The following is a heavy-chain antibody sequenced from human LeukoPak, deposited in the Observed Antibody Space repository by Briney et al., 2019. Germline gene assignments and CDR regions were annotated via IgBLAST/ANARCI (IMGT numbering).Heavy chain of an antibody. CDR2: IKPKTKGDAT. Sequence: GGSLRLCCAASGFTFSNFDIHWVRQTAGKGLEWVGRIKPKTKGDATAYAASVKGRFNIPRDDSKNTAYLQMNSLKTEDTAVYYCARRDCWSFKFYSFDYWGQGILVSVSS. D-gene: IGHD3-3*01. CDR3: ARRDCWSFKFYSFDY. V-gene: IGHV3-73*01. J-gene: IGHJ4*02. CDR1: GFTFSNFD.